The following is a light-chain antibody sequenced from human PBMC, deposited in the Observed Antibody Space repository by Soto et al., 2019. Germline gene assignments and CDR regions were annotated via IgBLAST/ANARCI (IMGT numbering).Light chain of an antibody. CDR1: QSISIY. V-gene: IGKV3-11*01. J-gene: IGKJ2*01. CDR3: QQRSNWPRGYT. CDR2: DAS. Sequence: EIVLTQSPATLSLSPGERATLSCRASQSISIYLAWYQQKPGQAPRLLIYDASNRATGIPARFSGSGSGTDFTLTISSLEPEDFALYYCQQRSNWPRGYTFGQGTKLEIK.